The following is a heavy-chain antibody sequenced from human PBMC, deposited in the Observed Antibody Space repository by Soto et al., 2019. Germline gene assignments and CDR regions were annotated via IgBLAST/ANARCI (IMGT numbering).Heavy chain of an antibody. V-gene: IGHV4-34*01. Sequence: QVQLQQWGAGRLKPSETLSLTCAVYGGSFSGYYWSWIRQPPGKGLEWIGEINHSGSTNYNPSLKSRVTISVDTSKNQFSLKLSSVTAADTAVYYCARTSSSRSPEGGWGQGTLVTVSS. CDR3: ARTSSSRSPEGG. CDR1: GGSFSGYY. D-gene: IGHD6-13*01. J-gene: IGHJ4*02. CDR2: INHSGST.